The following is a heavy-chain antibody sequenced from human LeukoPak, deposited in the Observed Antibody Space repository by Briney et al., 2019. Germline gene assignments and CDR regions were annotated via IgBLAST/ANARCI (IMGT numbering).Heavy chain of an antibody. CDR2: IYYSGST. J-gene: IGHJ4*02. D-gene: IGHD4-17*01. V-gene: IGHV4-59*01. Sequence: SETLSLTCTVSGGSISSYYWSWIRQPPGKGLEWIGYIYYSGSTNYNPSLKGRVTISVDTSKNQFSLKLSSVTAADTAVYYCAREYDYGDLGWFYWGQGTLVTVSS. CDR1: GGSISSYY. CDR3: AREYDYGDLGWFY.